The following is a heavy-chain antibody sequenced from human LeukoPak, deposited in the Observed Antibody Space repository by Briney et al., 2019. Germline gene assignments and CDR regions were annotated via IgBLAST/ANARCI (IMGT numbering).Heavy chain of an antibody. D-gene: IGHD3-9*01. CDR1: GGSISSGGYY. CDR2: IYYSGST. V-gene: IGHV4-31*03. Sequence: PSETLSLTCTVSGGSISSGGYYWSWIRQHPGKGLEWIGYIYYSGSTYYNPSLKSRVTISVDTSKTQFSLKLSSVTAADTAVYYCARGRTYYDILTGYYPEKHFDYWGQGTLVTVSS. J-gene: IGHJ4*02. CDR3: ARGRTYYDILTGYYPEKHFDY.